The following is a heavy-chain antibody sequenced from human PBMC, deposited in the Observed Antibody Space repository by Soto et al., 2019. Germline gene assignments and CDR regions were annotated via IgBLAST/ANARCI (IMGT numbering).Heavy chain of an antibody. Sequence: PGGSLRLSCAASGLTFSSYAMSWVRQAPGKGLEWVSAISGSGGSTYYADSVKGRFTISRDNSKNTLYLQMNSLRAEDTAVYYCAKDRAPVLRYFDWLLSGGVFDYWGQGTLVTVSS. J-gene: IGHJ4*02. V-gene: IGHV3-23*01. CDR1: GLTFSSYA. CDR2: ISGSGGST. D-gene: IGHD3-9*01. CDR3: AKDRAPVLRYFDWLLSGGVFDY.